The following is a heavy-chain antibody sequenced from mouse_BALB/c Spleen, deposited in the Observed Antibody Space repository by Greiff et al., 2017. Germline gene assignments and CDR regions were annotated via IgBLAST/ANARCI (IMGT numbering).Heavy chain of an antibody. D-gene: IGHD3-2*01. V-gene: IGHV1-7*01. J-gene: IGHJ4*01. CDR1: GYTFTSYW. Sequence: VKLMESGAELAKPGASVKMSCKASGYTFTSYWMHWVKQRPGQGLEWIGYINPSTGYTEYNQKFKDKATLTADKSSSTAYMQLSSLTSEDSAVYYCASGQLGLRDYAMDYWGQGTSVTVSS. CDR3: ASGQLGLRDYAMDY. CDR2: INPSTGYT.